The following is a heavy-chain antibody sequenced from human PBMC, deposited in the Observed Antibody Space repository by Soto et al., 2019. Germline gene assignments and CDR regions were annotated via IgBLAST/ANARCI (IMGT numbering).Heavy chain of an antibody. J-gene: IGHJ3*01. D-gene: IGHD5-12*01. Sequence: EVQLVESGGGLVQPGRSLRLSCAASGFTFDDYAMHWVRQAPGKGLEWVSGISWNSGNIGYADSVKGRFTISRDNAKNSLYLQMNSLRSEDTALYYCAKASGYSTLYPCDLGGQLTKVTVSS. CDR2: ISWNSGNI. CDR3: AKASGYSTLYPCDL. V-gene: IGHV3-9*01. CDR1: GFTFDDYA.